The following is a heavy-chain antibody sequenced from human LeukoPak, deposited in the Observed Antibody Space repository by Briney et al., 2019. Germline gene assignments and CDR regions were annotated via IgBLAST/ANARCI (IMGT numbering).Heavy chain of an antibody. CDR2: INYSGNT. J-gene: IGHJ6*02. CDR3: ARQYVVVSPHGAWQNYYGMDV. Sequence: PSETLSLTCTVSGGSIGSGNFYWGWIRQPPGKGLDWIGSINYSGNTYYNPSLKSRVALSVDSSNNQFSLRLISVTAADTAVYYCARQYVVVSPHGAWQNYYGMDVWGQGTTVTVSS. D-gene: IGHD2-15*01. V-gene: IGHV4-39*07. CDR1: GGSIGSGNFY.